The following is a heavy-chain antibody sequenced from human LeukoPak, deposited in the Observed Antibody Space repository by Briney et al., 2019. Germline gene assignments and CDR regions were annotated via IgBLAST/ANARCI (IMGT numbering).Heavy chain of an antibody. Sequence: GGSLRLSCVASGFTFSSYGMHWVRPAPEEWLEWVAFIRYDGSNKYCADSVKGRFTISRNNTNNTLYLEMNGLSTEDTAVYYCAKDQGDYYDSSGYYYGFDYWGQGTLVTVSS. CDR3: AKDQGDYYDSSGYYYGFDY. D-gene: IGHD3-22*01. CDR2: IRYDGSNK. CDR1: GFTFSSYG. V-gene: IGHV3-30*02. J-gene: IGHJ4*02.